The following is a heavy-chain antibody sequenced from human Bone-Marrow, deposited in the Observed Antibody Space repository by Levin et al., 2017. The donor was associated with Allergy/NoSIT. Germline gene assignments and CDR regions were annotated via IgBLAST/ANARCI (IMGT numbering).Heavy chain of an antibody. J-gene: IGHJ4*02. D-gene: IGHD2-15*01. CDR2: IYYSGST. Sequence: SETLSLTCTVSGGSISSSSYYWGWIRQPPGKGLEWIGSIYYSGSTYYNPSLKSRVTISVDTSKNQFSLKLSSVTAADTAVYYCARHFVVVVAATPYYFDYWGQGTLVTVSS. CDR3: ARHFVVVVAATPYYFDY. CDR1: GGSISSSSYY. V-gene: IGHV4-39*01.